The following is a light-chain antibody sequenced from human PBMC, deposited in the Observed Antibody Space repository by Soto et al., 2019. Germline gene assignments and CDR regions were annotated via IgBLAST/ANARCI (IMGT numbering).Light chain of an antibody. CDR2: KAS. Sequence: DIQMTQSPSTLSASVGDRVTITCRASQSISSWLAWYQQKPGKAPKLLISKASSLESGVPSRFSGSGSGTEFTLTISSLQTDDFATYYCQQYNNYPRTFGQGTKVEIK. V-gene: IGKV1-5*03. CDR3: QQYNNYPRT. CDR1: QSISSW. J-gene: IGKJ1*01.